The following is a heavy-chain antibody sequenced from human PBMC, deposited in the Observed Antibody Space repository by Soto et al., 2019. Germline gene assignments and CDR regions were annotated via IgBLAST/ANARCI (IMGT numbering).Heavy chain of an antibody. D-gene: IGHD3-9*01. Sequence: SETLSLTCTVSGGSISSGGYYWSWIRQHPGKGLEWIGYIYYSGSTYYNPSLKSRVTISVGTSKNQFSLKLSSVTAADTAVYYCASHYDILTPFDYWGQGTLVTVSS. CDR1: GGSISSGGYY. V-gene: IGHV4-31*03. J-gene: IGHJ4*02. CDR2: IYYSGST. CDR3: ASHYDILTPFDY.